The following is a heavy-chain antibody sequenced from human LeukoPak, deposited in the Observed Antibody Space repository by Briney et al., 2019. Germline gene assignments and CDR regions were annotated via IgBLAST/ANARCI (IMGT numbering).Heavy chain of an antibody. V-gene: IGHV4-59*12. CDR3: ARGSWDPFQQLLDWFDP. CDR2: IYYSGST. D-gene: IGHD6-13*01. CDR1: GGSISSYY. J-gene: IGHJ5*02. Sequence: SETLSLTCTVSGGSISSYYWSWIRQPPGKGLEWIGYIYYSGSTNYNPSLKSRVTISVDTSKNQFSLKLSSVTAADTAVYYCARGSWDPFQQLLDWFDPWGQGTLVTVSS.